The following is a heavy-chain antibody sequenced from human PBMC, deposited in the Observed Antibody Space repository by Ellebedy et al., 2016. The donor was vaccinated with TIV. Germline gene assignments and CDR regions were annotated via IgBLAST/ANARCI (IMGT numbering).Heavy chain of an antibody. J-gene: IGHJ4*02. V-gene: IGHV3-23*01. Sequence: PGGSLRLSCVASGFSFRSYALSLVRQAPGKGLEWVSGIVGSGATKYADSVKGRFSISRDNSKRTVDLQMNSLRADDTAIYYCAKDRIFGDGYWVFDFWGQGTVVTVST. CDR1: GFSFRSYA. CDR3: AKDRIFGDGYWVFDF. D-gene: IGHD5-18*01. CDR2: IVGSGATK.